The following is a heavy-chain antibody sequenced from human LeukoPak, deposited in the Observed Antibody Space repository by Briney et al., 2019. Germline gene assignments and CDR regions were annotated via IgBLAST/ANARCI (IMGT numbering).Heavy chain of an antibody. CDR1: GFTFSSYG. V-gene: IGHV3-30*02. Sequence: PRGSLRLSCAASGFTFSSYGMHWVRQAPGKGLEWVAFIRYDGSNKYYADSVKGRFTISRDNSKNTLYLQMNSLRAEDTAVYYCAKDRISYSASSQPSDYWGQRTLVTVSS. J-gene: IGHJ4*02. D-gene: IGHD1-26*01. CDR2: IRYDGSNK. CDR3: AKDRISYSASSQPSDY.